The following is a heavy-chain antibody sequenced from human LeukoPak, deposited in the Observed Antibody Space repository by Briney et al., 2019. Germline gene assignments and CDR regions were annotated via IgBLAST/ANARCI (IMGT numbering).Heavy chain of an antibody. D-gene: IGHD4-17*01. CDR3: ARADYGDGGYMDV. V-gene: IGHV3-53*01. CDR2: IYSGGST. Sequence: HAGGSLRLSCAASGFTVSSNYMSWVRQAPGKGLEWVSVIYSGGSTNYADSVKGRFTISRDNSKNTLFLQMNSLRAEDTAVYYCARADYGDGGYMDVWGKGTTVTVSS. CDR1: GFTVSSNY. J-gene: IGHJ6*03.